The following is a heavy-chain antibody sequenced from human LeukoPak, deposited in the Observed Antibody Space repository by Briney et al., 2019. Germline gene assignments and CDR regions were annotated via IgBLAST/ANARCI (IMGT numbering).Heavy chain of an antibody. CDR3: ARTEYRLLHPQTNWFDP. V-gene: IGHV1-18*01. J-gene: IGHJ5*02. CDR2: ISAYNGNT. D-gene: IGHD2-2*02. Sequence: ASVKVSCKASGYTFTSYGISWVRQAPGQGLEWMGWISAYNGNTNYAQKLQGRVTMTTDTSTSTAYMELRSLRSDDTAVYYCARTEYRLLHPQTNWFDPWGQGTLVTVSS. CDR1: GYTFTSYG.